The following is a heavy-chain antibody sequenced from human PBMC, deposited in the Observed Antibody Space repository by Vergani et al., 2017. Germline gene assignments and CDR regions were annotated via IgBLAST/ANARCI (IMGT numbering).Heavy chain of an antibody. J-gene: IGHJ6*02. CDR1: GYTFTSYY. Sequence: QVPLVQSGAEVKKPGASVKVSCKASGYTFTSYYMHWVRQAPGQGLEWMGIINPSGGSTSYAQKFQGRVTMTRDTSTSTVYMELSSLRSEDTAVYYCARDLYYYDSSGRDGMDVWGQGTTVTVSS. V-gene: IGHV1-46*03. CDR2: INPSGGST. CDR3: ARDLYYYDSSGRDGMDV. D-gene: IGHD3-22*01.